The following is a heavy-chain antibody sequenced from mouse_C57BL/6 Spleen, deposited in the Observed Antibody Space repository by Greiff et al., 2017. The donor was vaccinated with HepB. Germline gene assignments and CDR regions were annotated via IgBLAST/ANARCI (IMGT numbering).Heavy chain of an antibody. CDR3: AIVYYYGSSYLDY. Sequence: VQLKESGGGLVKPGGSLKLSCAASGFTFSDYGMHWVRQAPEKGLEWVAYISSGSSTIYYADTVKGRFTISRDNAKNTLFLQMTSLRSEDTAMYYCAIVYYYGSSYLDYWGQGTTLTVSS. CDR2: ISSGSSTI. D-gene: IGHD1-1*01. CDR1: GFTFSDYG. V-gene: IGHV5-17*01. J-gene: IGHJ2*01.